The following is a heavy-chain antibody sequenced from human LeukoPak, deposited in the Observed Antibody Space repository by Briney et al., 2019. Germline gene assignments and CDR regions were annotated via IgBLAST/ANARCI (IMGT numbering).Heavy chain of an antibody. V-gene: IGHV4-61*02. Sequence: PSETLSLTCTVSGGSISRGNYYWSWIRQPAGKGLEWIGRIHTSGSTNYNPSLKSRVAMSVDTSKNQFSLRLSSVTAADTAVYYCAREPAAGSGNYWGQGTLVTVSS. D-gene: IGHD3-10*01. CDR3: AREPAAGSGNY. CDR1: GGSISRGNYY. CDR2: IHTSGST. J-gene: IGHJ4*02.